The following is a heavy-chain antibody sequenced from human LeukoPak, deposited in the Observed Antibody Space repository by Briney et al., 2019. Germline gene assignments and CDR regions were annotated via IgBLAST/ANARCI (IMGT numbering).Heavy chain of an antibody. CDR1: GFTFSNSA. CDR3: AKHYGDFMYYFDY. Sequence: GGSLRLSCAASGFTFSNSAMSWVRQAPGKGLEWVSAVSASGGSTYYADTVKGQFTISRDNSKNTLYLQMDSLRAEDTAVYYCAKHYGDFMYYFDYWGQGTPVTVSS. CDR2: VSASGGST. J-gene: IGHJ4*02. D-gene: IGHD4-17*01. V-gene: IGHV3-23*01.